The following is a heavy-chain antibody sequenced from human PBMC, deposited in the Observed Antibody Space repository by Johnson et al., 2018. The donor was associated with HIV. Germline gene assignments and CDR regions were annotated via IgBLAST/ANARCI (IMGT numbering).Heavy chain of an antibody. V-gene: IGHV3-53*01. J-gene: IGHJ3*02. CDR2: IDSGGNT. Sequence: VQLVESGGGLIQPGGSLRLSCAASGFTVSSNYMSWVRQAPGRGLEWVSVIDSGGNTYYADSVKGRFTISRENAKNTLYLQMNSLRVEDTAVYYCARGLQRLIVVNTRVAFNSWGPGTMLTVSS. CDR1: GFTVSSNY. CDR3: ARGLQRLIVVNTRVAFNS. D-gene: IGHD3-22*01.